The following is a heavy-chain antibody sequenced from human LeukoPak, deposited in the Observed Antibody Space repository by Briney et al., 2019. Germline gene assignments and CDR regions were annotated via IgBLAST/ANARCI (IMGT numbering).Heavy chain of an antibody. J-gene: IGHJ5*02. CDR3: ARDWNYDFWSGYPGGYNWFDP. Sequence: SETLSLTCAVYGGSFSGYYWSWIRQPAGKGLEWIGRIYTSGSTNYNPSLKSRVTMSVDTSKNQFSLKLSSVTAADTAVYYCARDWNYDFWSGYPGGYNWFDPWGQGTLVTVSS. D-gene: IGHD3-3*01. V-gene: IGHV4-4*07. CDR2: IYTSGST. CDR1: GGSFSGYY.